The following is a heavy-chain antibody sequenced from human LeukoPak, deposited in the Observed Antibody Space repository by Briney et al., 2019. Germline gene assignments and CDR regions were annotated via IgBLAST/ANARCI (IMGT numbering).Heavy chain of an antibody. D-gene: IGHD3-22*01. Sequence: PGGSLRLSCAASGFTFSSYAMSWVRQAPGKGLEWVSAISGSGGSAYYADSVKGRFTISRDNSKNTLYLQMNSLRAEDTAVYYCAKEATMIVVVITEVDYWGQGTLVTVSP. CDR3: AKEATMIVVVITEVDY. CDR2: ISGSGGSA. V-gene: IGHV3-23*01. J-gene: IGHJ4*02. CDR1: GFTFSSYA.